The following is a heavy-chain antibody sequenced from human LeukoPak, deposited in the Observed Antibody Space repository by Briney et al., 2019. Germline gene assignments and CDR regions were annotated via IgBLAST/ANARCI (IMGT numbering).Heavy chain of an antibody. CDR2: IYYSGST. CDR3: ARTTGGDCATPLCWFDP. V-gene: IGHV4-31*03. CDR1: GGSISSGGYY. Sequence: SETLSLTCTVSGGSISSGGYYWSWIRQHPGKGLEWIGYIYYSGSTYYNPSLKSRVTISVDTSKNQFSLKLTSVTAADTAVYYCARTTGGDCATPLCWFDPWGQGTLVTVSS. D-gene: IGHD2-21*02. J-gene: IGHJ5*01.